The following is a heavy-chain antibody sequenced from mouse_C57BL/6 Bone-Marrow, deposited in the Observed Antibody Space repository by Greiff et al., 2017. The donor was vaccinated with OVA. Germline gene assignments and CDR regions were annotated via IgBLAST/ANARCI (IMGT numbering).Heavy chain of an antibody. J-gene: IGHJ4*01. D-gene: IGHD2-4*01. V-gene: IGHV5-17*01. CDR1: GFTFSDYG. CDR3: ARGGLQTCYAMDY. CDR2: ISSGSSTI. Sequence: EVKLMESGGGLVKPGGSLKLSCAASGFTFSDYGMHWVRQAPEKGLEWVAYISSGSSTIYYADTVKGRFTISRDNAKNTLFLQMTSLRSEDTAMYYCARGGLQTCYAMDYWGQGTSVTVSS.